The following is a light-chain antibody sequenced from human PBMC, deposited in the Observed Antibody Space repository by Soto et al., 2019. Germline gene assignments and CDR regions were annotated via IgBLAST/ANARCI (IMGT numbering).Light chain of an antibody. J-gene: IGKJ3*01. Sequence: EMVMTQSPATLSVSPGERATLSCRASQSVSSNLAWYQQKPGQAPRLLIYGASSRATGIPDRFSGSGSGTDLTLTISRLEPEDFAVYYCQQYGSSPPFTFGPGTKVDIK. CDR2: GAS. CDR3: QQYGSSPPFT. V-gene: IGKV3-20*01. CDR1: QSVSSN.